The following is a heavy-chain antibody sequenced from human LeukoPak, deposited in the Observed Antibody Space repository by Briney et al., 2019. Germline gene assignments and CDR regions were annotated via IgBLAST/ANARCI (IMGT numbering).Heavy chain of an antibody. Sequence: SETLSLTCTVSGGSISSYYWSWIRQPPGKGLEWIGYIYYSGSTNYNPSLKSRVTISVDTSKNQFSLKLSSVTAADTAVHYWARDQGIDYGSGSYPYGMDVWGQGTTVTVSS. D-gene: IGHD3-10*01. V-gene: IGHV4-59*01. CDR3: ARDQGIDYGSGSYPYGMDV. J-gene: IGHJ6*02. CDR2: IYYSGST. CDR1: GGSISSYY.